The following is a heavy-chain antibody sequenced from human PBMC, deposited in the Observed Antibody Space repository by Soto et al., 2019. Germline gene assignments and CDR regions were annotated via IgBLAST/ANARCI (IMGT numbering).Heavy chain of an antibody. Sequence: GGSLRLSCAASGFTFSSYWMSWVRQAPGKGLEWVANIKQDGSEKYYVDSVKGRFTISRDNAKNSLYLQMNSLRAEDTAVYYCARSRAGDYVHSYWYFDLWGRGTLVTVSS. CDR2: IKQDGSEK. D-gene: IGHD4-17*01. V-gene: IGHV3-7*01. CDR1: GFTFSSYW. CDR3: ARSRAGDYVHSYWYFDL. J-gene: IGHJ2*01.